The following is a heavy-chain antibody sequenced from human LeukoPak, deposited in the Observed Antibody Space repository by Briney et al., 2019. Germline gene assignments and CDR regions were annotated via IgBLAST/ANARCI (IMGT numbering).Heavy chain of an antibody. CDR2: IYYSGST. CDR1: GGSISSYY. D-gene: IGHD3-10*01. CDR3: ARQNVLLWFGESRVFDI. J-gene: IGHJ3*02. Sequence: PSETLSLTCTVSGGSISSYYWSWIRQPPGKGLEWIGYIYYSGSTNYNPSLKSRVTISVDTSKNQFSLKLSSVTAADTAVYYCARQNVLLWFGESRVFDIWGQGTMVTVSS. V-gene: IGHV4-59*08.